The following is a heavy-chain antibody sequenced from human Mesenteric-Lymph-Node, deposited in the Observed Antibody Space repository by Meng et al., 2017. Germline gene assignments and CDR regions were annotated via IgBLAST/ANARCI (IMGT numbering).Heavy chain of an antibody. J-gene: IGHJ4*02. D-gene: IGHD3-22*01. CDR3: ARGRDTMIVVAPRRYFDY. Sequence: GESLKISCAASGFTFSSYSMTWVRQAPGKGLEWVAFISSASSYVFYADSVQGRFTISRDNAKKSLFLQMNSLRAEDTAVYYCARGRDTMIVVAPRRYFDYWGQGTLVTVSS. V-gene: IGHV3-21*01. CDR1: GFTFSSYS. CDR2: ISSASSYV.